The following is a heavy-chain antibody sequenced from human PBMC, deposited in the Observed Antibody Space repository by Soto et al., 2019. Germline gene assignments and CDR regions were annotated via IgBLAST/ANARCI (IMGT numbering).Heavy chain of an antibody. D-gene: IGHD2-15*01. J-gene: IGHJ4*02. CDR2: IFTSGNT. CDR1: GGSMNDYY. V-gene: IGHV4-4*07. Sequence: PSETLSLTCTVSGGSMNDYYWSWIRQPAGKGLEWIGRIFTSGNTNYNPSLRSRLTMSVDTSTNQVSLRLTSVTAADTAVYYCARGGGYDSFDFWGQGIQVTVSS. CDR3: ARGGGYDSFDF.